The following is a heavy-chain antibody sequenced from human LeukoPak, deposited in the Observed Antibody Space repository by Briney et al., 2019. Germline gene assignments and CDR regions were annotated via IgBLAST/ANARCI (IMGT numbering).Heavy chain of an antibody. CDR2: ISYDGNNK. CDR1: GFTFSSYG. D-gene: IGHD2-15*01. V-gene: IGHV3-30*18. J-gene: IGHJ6*02. Sequence: GGSLRLSCAASGFTFSSYGMHWVRQAPGKGLEWVAVISYDGNNKYYADSVKGRFTISRDNSKNRLYLQMNSLRDEDTAVYYCAKDRPLLSYYYYTMDVWGQGTTVTVSS. CDR3: AKDRPLLSYYYYTMDV.